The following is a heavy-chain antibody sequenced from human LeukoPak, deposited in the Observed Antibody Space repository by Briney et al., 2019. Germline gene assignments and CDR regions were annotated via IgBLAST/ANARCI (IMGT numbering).Heavy chain of an antibody. CDR1: GYTLTELS. CDR3: ATTLPPAKPFDAFAI. J-gene: IGHJ3*02. V-gene: IGHV1-24*01. D-gene: IGHD2-2*02. CDR2: FDPGDGET. Sequence: GESLKISCKVSGYTLTELSMHWVRQAPGEGLDWMGGFDPGDGETIYAQHFQGRVIMTEDTSTDTAYMELSSLSSEDTAVYYCATTLPPAKPFDAFAIWGQGTKVTVSS.